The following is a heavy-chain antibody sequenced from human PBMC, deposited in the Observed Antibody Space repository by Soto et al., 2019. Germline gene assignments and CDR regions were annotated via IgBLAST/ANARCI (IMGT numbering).Heavy chain of an antibody. CDR2: IYYDGNT. V-gene: IGHV4-39*01. CDR1: GDSLTSSSYY. D-gene: IGHD6-6*01. J-gene: IGHJ4*02. CDR3: ARSTIAPRLFMYPFDS. Sequence: QRQLQESGPGLVKPSETLSLTCTVSGDSLTSSSYYWGWIRQPPGKGLECIGNIYYDGNTYYNPSLKSHVTISLDTSKNQFSLRLNSVTAADTAVYYCARSTIAPRLFMYPFDSWGQGTLVTVSS.